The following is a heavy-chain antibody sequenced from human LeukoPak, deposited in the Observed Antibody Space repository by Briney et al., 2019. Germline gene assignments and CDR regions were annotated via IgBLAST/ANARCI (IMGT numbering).Heavy chain of an antibody. J-gene: IGHJ4*02. CDR1: GFTFSSYW. V-gene: IGHV3-7*01. D-gene: IGHD6-19*01. CDR3: ARSRGSGPTDY. Sequence: GGSLRLSCAASGFTFSSYWMSWVRQAPGKGLEWVANIKQDGSEKYYVDSVKGRFTISRDNAKNSVYLQMNSLRAEDTAVYHCARSRGSGPTDYWGQGTLVTVSS. CDR2: IKQDGSEK.